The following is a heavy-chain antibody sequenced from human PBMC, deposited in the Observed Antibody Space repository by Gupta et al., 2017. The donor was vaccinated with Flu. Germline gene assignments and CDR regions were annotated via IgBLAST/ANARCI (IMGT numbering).Heavy chain of an antibody. CDR3: TGDTFGALDY. V-gene: IGHV3-74*01. J-gene: IGHJ4*02. Sequence: HWVRQAPGEGLCWVSRRKLDGRITNYADYVKGRFTIHRDNAKNTLYRQMNSLRADDTAVYYCTGDTFGALDYWGQGTLVTVSS. D-gene: IGHD3-10*01. CDR2: RKLDGRIT.